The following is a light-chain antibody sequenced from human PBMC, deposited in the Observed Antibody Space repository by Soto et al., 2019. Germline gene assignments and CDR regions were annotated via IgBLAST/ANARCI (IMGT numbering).Light chain of an antibody. Sequence: QSVLTQPPSASGSPGQSVTISCTGTSSDVGGYNYVSWYQQHPGKVPKLMIYEVSKRPSGVPDRFSGSKSGNTASLTVSGLQAEDEADYYCSSYAGRNTLVFGGGTKLNVL. V-gene: IGLV2-8*01. CDR2: EVS. CDR3: SSYAGRNTLV. J-gene: IGLJ2*01. CDR1: SSDVGGYNY.